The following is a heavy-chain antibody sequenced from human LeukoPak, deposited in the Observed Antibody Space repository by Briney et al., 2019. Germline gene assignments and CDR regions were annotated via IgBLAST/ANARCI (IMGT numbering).Heavy chain of an antibody. CDR2: IYYSGST. J-gene: IGHJ4*02. CDR1: GGSISCYY. D-gene: IGHD1-7*01. CDR3: ARSGITGTSMGY. V-gene: IGHV4-59*01. Sequence: PSETLSLTCTVSGGSISCYYWSWIRQPPGKGLEWIGYIYYSGSTNYNPSLKSRVTISVDTSKNQFSLKLSSVTAADTAVYYCARSGITGTSMGYWGQGTLVTVSS.